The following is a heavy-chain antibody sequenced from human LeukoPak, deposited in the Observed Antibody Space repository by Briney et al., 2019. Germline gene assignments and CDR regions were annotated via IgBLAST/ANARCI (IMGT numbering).Heavy chain of an antibody. CDR1: GFTFSDYY. CDR3: ARGGSGSYFLHFDY. V-gene: IGHV3-11*05. J-gene: IGHJ4*02. D-gene: IGHD3-10*01. CDR2: ISSSSSSYT. Sequence: PGGSLRLSCAASGFTFSDYYMSWIRQAPGKGLEWVSYISSSSSSYTNYADSVKGRFTISRDNAKNSLYLQMNSLRAEDTAVYYCARGGSGSYFLHFDYWGQGTLVTVSS.